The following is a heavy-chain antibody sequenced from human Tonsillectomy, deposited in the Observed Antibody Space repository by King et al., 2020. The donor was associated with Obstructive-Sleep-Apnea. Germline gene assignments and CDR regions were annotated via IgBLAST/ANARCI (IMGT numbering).Heavy chain of an antibody. CDR1: GFTFSSYW. Sequence: VQLVESGGGLVQPGGSLRLSCAASGFTFSSYWMSWVRQAPGKGLEWVANIKQDGSEKYYVDSVKGRFTISRDNAKNSLYLQMNSLRAEDTAVYYCARERGASGQNRREWFGNGRGWYFDLWGRGTLVTVSS. J-gene: IGHJ2*01. CDR3: ARERGASGQNRREWFGNGRGWYFDL. V-gene: IGHV3-7*01. D-gene: IGHD3-3*01. CDR2: IKQDGSEK.